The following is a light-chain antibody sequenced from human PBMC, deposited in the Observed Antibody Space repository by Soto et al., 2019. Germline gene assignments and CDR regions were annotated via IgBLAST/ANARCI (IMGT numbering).Light chain of an antibody. V-gene: IGKV3-20*01. CDR1: QSVNSRY. CDR3: QHCDNAPLT. Sequence: EVVLTQSPGTLSLSPGERAILSCRASQSVNSRYLAWYQQKHGQAPRLLISGASSRATGIPDRFSGSGSGTDFTLIINRLEAEDFAVYYCQHCDNAPLTFGGGTKVEI. CDR2: GAS. J-gene: IGKJ4*01.